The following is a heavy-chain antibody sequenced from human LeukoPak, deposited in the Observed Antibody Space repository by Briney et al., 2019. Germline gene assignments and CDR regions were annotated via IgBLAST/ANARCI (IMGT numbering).Heavy chain of an antibody. CDR2: INPSGGRT. Sequence: ASVTVSCKASGYTFTSYGISWVRQAPGQGREWMGIINPSGGRTTYGQNFQGRVTMTRDTSTSTVYMELSSLRSEDTAVYYCARRSRFLDYWGQGTLVTVSS. V-gene: IGHV1-46*01. CDR3: ARRSRFLDY. J-gene: IGHJ4*02. CDR1: GYTFTSYG. D-gene: IGHD3-3*01.